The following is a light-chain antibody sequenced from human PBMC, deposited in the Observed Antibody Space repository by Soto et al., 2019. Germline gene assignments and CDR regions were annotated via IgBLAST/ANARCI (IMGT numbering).Light chain of an antibody. V-gene: IGLV2-14*01. J-gene: IGLJ2*01. CDR2: DVC. CDR3: SSYTSSSTQV. CDR1: SSDVGGYNY. Sequence: QSALTQPASVSGSPGQSITISCTGTSSDVGGYNYVSWYQQHPGKAPKLMIYDVCNRPSGVSNRFSGSKSGNTASLTISGLQAEDEADYYCSSYTSSSTQVFGGGTKVTVL.